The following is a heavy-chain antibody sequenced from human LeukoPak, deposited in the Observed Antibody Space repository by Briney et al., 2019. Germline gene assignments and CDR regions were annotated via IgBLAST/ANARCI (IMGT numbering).Heavy chain of an antibody. CDR3: ARDRYGGYFDY. CDR2: INHSGST. J-gene: IGHJ4*02. V-gene: IGHV4-34*01. D-gene: IGHD3-10*01. Sequence: KPSETLSLPCAVCGGSFSGYYWRWIRQPPGKGLEWIGEINHSGSTNYNPSLKSRVPISVDTSKNQFSLKLSAVTAADTAVYYCARDRYGGYFDYGGQRTLVTVSS. CDR1: GGSFSGYY.